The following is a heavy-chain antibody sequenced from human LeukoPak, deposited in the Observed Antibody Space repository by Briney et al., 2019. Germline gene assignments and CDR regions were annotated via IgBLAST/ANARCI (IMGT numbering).Heavy chain of an antibody. J-gene: IGHJ4*02. CDR2: IHSGGST. V-gene: IGHV3-53*01. D-gene: IGHD5-12*01. CDR1: GFTVSSNY. CDR3: ARYDFPRTFDY. Sequence: PGGSLRLSCAASGFTVSSNYMSWVRQAPGKGLEWVSVIHSGGSTYYADSVKGRFTISRDNSKNTLYLQMNSLRAEDTAVYYCARYDFPRTFDYWGQGTLVTVSS.